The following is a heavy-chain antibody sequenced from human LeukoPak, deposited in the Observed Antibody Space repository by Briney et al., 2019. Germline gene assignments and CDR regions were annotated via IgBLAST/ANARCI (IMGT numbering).Heavy chain of an antibody. Sequence: SETLSLTCTVSGGSISSSSYYWGWIRQPPGKGLEWMGSIYYSGNTYCNPSLKSRVTISVDTSKNQFSLKLSSVTAADTAVYYCARDQNYAGWFDPWGQGTLVTVSS. J-gene: IGHJ5*02. D-gene: IGHD1-7*01. V-gene: IGHV4-39*07. CDR1: GGSISSSSYY. CDR2: IYYSGNT. CDR3: ARDQNYAGWFDP.